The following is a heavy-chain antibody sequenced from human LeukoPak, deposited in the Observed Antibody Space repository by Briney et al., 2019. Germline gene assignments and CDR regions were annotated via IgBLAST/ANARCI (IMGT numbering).Heavy chain of an antibody. CDR2: ISAHNGNT. D-gene: IGHD2-2*01. J-gene: IGHJ6*02. CDR1: GYTLASYG. V-gene: IGHV1-18*01. CDR3: ARDLDIVVVRGALRHYGVDV. Sequence: ASVKVSCKAPGYTLASYGTSWVRQAPGRALEWIGWISAHNGNTNYAQQLQGRVTMTTDTSTTTAYMELRSLRTDDTAVYYCARDLDIVVVRGALRHYGVDVWGQGTTVTVSS.